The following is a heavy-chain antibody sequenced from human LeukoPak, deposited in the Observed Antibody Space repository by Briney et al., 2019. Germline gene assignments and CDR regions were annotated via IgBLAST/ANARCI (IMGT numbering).Heavy chain of an antibody. CDR3: AREPISGSQSLDY. V-gene: IGHV3-11*01. J-gene: IGHJ4*02. CDR2: ISRSGSTI. Sequence: GGSLRLSCAASGFTFSGHWMSWVRQAPGKGLEWVSYISRSGSTIYYADSVKGRFTISRDNTKNSLYLQMNSLRAEDTAVYYCAREPISGSQSLDYWGQGTLVTVSS. CDR1: GFTFSGHW. D-gene: IGHD1-26*01.